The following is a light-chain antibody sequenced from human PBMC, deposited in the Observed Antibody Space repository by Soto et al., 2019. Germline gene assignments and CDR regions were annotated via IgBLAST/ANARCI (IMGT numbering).Light chain of an antibody. CDR1: QGISSY. Sequence: AIRMTQSPSSFSASTGDRVTITCRASQGISSYLAWYQQKPGKAPKLLIYKASTLKSGVPSRFSGSGSGTEFTLTISSLQPDDFATYYCQHYNSYLEAFGQGTKVDIK. V-gene: IGKV1-8*01. CDR3: QHYNSYLEA. J-gene: IGKJ1*01. CDR2: KAS.